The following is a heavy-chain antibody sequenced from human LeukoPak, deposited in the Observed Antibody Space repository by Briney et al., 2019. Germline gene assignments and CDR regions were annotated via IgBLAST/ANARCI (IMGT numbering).Heavy chain of an antibody. J-gene: IGHJ4*02. CDR1: GYTFTGYY. Sequence: VSVKVSCKASGYTFTGYYMHCVRQAPGQGLEWMGRINPNSGGTNYAQKFQGRVTMTRDTSISTAYMELSRLRSDDTAVYYCARDLVGVPTYYDFWSGYYAVSYFDYWGQGTLVTVSS. V-gene: IGHV1-2*06. CDR2: INPNSGGT. CDR3: ARDLVGVPTYYDFWSGYYAVSYFDY. D-gene: IGHD3-3*01.